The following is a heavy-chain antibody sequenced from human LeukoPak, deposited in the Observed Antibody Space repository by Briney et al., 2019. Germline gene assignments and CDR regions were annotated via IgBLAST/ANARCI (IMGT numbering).Heavy chain of an antibody. D-gene: IGHD6-13*01. V-gene: IGHV1-24*01. J-gene: IGHJ4*02. CDR3: ATGTRGGSWYGTTTTFDH. CDR1: GYTLTELS. Sequence: ASVKVSCKVSGYTLTELSMHWVRQAPGKGLEWMGGLDPEDGETIYAQKFQGRVTMTEDTSTDTAYMELSSLRSEDTAVYYCATGTRGGSWYGTTTTFDHWGQGTLVTVSS. CDR2: LDPEDGET.